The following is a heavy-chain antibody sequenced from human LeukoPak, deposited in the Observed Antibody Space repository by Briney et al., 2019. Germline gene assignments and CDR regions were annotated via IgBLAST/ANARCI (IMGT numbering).Heavy chain of an antibody. CDR3: ARGSYGMDV. V-gene: IGHV3-30*03. CDR2: ISYDASNK. Sequence: PGRSLRLSCAASGFTFSDYGMHWVRQAPGKGLEWVAVISYDASNKYYADSVKGRFTISRDSSRDTLDLQMNSLRPEDRAVYYCARGSYGMDVWGQGTTVTVSS. J-gene: IGHJ6*02. CDR1: GFTFSDYG.